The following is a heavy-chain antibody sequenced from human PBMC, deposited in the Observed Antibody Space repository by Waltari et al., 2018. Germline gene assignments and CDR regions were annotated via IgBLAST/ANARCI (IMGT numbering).Heavy chain of an antibody. Sequence: QVQLVESGGGVVQPGRSLRLSCAASGFTFSSDGMHWVRQAPGKGLEWVAVIWYAGSDNYYADSVKGRFTISRDNSKNTLYLQMNSLRAEDTAVYYCARGEGSWPPDYWGQGTLVTVSS. CDR1: GFTFSSDG. CDR2: IWYAGSDN. CDR3: ARGEGSWPPDY. J-gene: IGHJ4*02. V-gene: IGHV3-33*01.